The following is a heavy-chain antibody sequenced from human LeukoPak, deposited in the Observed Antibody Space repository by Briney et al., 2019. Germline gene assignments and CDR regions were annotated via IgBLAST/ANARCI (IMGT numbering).Heavy chain of an antibody. Sequence: GRSLRLSCAASGFTFSSYAMHWVRQAPGKGLEWVAVISYDGSNKYYADSVKGRFTISRDNSENTLYLQMNSLRAEDTAVYYCASPGVATTGYSSSWYGAPIVYWGQGTLVTVSS. CDR2: ISYDGSNK. CDR1: GFTFSSYA. D-gene: IGHD6-13*01. J-gene: IGHJ4*02. CDR3: ASPGVATTGYSSSWYGAPIVY. V-gene: IGHV3-30-3*01.